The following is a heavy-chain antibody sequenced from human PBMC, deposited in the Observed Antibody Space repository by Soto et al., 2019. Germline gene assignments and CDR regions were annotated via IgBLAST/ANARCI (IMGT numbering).Heavy chain of an antibody. CDR2: ISAYNGNT. V-gene: IGHV1-18*04. Sequence: GASVKVSCKASGYTFTSYGISWVRQAPGQGLEWMGWISAYNGNTNYAQKLQGRVIMTTDTSTSTAYMELRSLRSDDTAVYYCARVRYSSSWYDRSYYYYGMDVWGQGTTVTVSS. D-gene: IGHD6-13*01. CDR1: GYTFTSYG. CDR3: ARVRYSSSWYDRSYYYYGMDV. J-gene: IGHJ6*02.